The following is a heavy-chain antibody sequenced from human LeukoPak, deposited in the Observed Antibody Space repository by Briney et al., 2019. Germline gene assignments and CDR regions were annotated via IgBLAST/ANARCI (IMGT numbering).Heavy chain of an antibody. CDR1: GFTFRTYW. Sequence: PGGSLRLSCAASGFTFRTYWMSWVRQAPGKGLEWVANTKQDGSEKYYVDSVKGRSTIYRDNAKNSLYLQMNSLSAEDTAVYYCAREGTGYSRAFDIWGQGTMVTVSS. D-gene: IGHD2-15*01. CDR3: AREGTGYSRAFDI. V-gene: IGHV3-7*03. CDR2: TKQDGSEK. J-gene: IGHJ3*02.